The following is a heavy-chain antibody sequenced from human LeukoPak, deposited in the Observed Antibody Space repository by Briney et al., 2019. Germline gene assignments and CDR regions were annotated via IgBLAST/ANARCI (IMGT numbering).Heavy chain of an antibody. CDR3: AINSGWYPYFDY. D-gene: IGHD6-19*01. Sequence: ASVKVSCKVSGYTLTELSMHWVRQAPGKGLEWMGGFDPEDGETIYAQKFQGRVTMTEDTSTVTAYMELSSLRSEDTAVYYCAINSGWYPYFDYWGQGTLVTVSS. CDR1: GYTLTELS. V-gene: IGHV1-24*01. CDR2: FDPEDGET. J-gene: IGHJ4*02.